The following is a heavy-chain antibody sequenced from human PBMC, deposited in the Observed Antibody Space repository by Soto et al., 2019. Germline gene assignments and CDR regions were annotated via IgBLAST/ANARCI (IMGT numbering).Heavy chain of an antibody. Sequence: QVRLMESGGGVVQSGGSLRLSCAAPGFNFNIHAFPWIRQAPGEGLEWVAVMSPGGNSQYYADSVKGRFTISRDTSKSTLYLQMTSLRPEDTAVYYCASGAAFYYDTSRYWGQGTLVTVSS. J-gene: IGHJ4*02. D-gene: IGHD3-22*01. V-gene: IGHV3-30-3*01. CDR1: GFNFNIHA. CDR3: ASGAAFYYDTSRY. CDR2: MSPGGNSQ.